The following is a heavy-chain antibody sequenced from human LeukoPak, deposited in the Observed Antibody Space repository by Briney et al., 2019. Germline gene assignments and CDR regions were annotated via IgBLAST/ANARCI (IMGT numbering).Heavy chain of an antibody. CDR1: GFTFGDYA. V-gene: IGHV3-49*04. J-gene: IGHJ4*02. D-gene: IGHD2-15*01. Sequence: GGSLRLSCTASGFTFGDYAMIWVRQAPGKELEWVSFIRSKAYGGTTEYAASVKGRFTISRDDSKSIAYLQMNSLKTEDTAVYYCTRVSLVAASVFFDYWGQGTLVTVSA. CDR3: TRVSLVAASVFFDY. CDR2: IRSKAYGGTT.